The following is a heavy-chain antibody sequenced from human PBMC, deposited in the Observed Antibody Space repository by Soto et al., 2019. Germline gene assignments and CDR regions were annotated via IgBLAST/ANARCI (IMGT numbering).Heavy chain of an antibody. V-gene: IGHV3-30*18. CDR2: ISYDDGSNK. D-gene: IGHD3-3*01. CDR1: GFTFNTYA. J-gene: IGHJ4*02. Sequence: QVQLVESGGGVVQPGRSLRLSCAASGFTFNTYAMHWVRQAPGKGLEWVAFISYDDGSNKYYADSVKGRFTISRDNSKTTLYLQMNRLRAEDTAVYYCAKPPLSRDYYRNGYYFDYWGQGTLVTVSS. CDR3: AKPPLSRDYYRNGYYFDY.